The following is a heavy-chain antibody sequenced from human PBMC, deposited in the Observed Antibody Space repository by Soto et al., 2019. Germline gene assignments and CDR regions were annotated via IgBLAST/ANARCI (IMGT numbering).Heavy chain of an antibody. D-gene: IGHD7-27*01. Sequence: SETLSLTCTVSGGSVSSGSYYWSWIRQPPGKGLEWIGYIYYSGSTNYNPSLKSRVTISVDTSKNQFSLKLSSVTAAGTAVYYCAIDSVGKDYYYYYGMDVWGQGTTVTVSS. CDR3: AIDSVGKDYYYYYGMDV. J-gene: IGHJ6*02. CDR2: IYYSGST. V-gene: IGHV4-61*01. CDR1: GGSVSSGSYY.